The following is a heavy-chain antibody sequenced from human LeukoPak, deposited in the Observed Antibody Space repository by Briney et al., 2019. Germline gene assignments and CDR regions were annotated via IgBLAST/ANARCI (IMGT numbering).Heavy chain of an antibody. CDR1: GYTFTSYY. CDR2: INPSGGST. CDR3: ARDGRVVNY. D-gene: IGHD2-15*01. Sequence: ASVKVSCKASGYTFTSYYMHWVRQAPGQGLEWMGIINPSGGSTSYAQKFQGRVTMTTDTSTSTAYMELRSLRSDDTAVYYCARDGRVVNYWGQGTLVTVSS. J-gene: IGHJ4*02. V-gene: IGHV1-46*01.